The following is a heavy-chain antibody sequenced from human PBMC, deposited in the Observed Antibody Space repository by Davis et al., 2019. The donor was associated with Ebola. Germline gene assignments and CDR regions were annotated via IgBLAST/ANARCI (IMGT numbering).Heavy chain of an antibody. J-gene: IGHJ5*02. CDR2: VSYDRRHK. CDR1: GFTFSLFA. V-gene: IGHV3-30*04. D-gene: IGHD3-10*01. Sequence: GESLKISCAASGFTFSLFAMHWVRQAPGKGLERAAVVSYDRRHKYYADSVKGRFTISRDNSKNTLNLQMNRLRAEDRAGYYCARGKGADYYGSTNWFDPWGQGVLVTVSS. CDR3: ARGKGADYYGSTNWFDP.